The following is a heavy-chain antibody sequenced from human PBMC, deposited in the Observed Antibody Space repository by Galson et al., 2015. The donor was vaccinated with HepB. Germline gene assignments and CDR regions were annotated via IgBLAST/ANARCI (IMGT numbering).Heavy chain of an antibody. CDR2: IIPIFGTA. CDR3: AREGNWNPYGMDV. J-gene: IGHJ6*02. V-gene: IGHV1-69*13. Sequence: SVKVSCKASGGTFSSYAISWVRQAPGQGLEWMGGIIPIFGTANYAQKFQGRVTITADESTSTAYMELSSLRSEDTAVYYCAREGNWNPYGMDVWGQGTTVTVSS. CDR1: GGTFSSYA. D-gene: IGHD1-20*01.